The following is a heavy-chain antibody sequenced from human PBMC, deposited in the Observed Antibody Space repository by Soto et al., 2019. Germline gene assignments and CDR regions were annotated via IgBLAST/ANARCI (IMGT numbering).Heavy chain of an antibody. J-gene: IGHJ6*03. Sequence: PSETLSLTCTVSGDSISSGGYYWSWIRQHPGKGLEWIGYIYYSGSTYYNPSLKSRVTISVDTSKNQFSLKLSSVTAADTAVYYCARVYQSVAAAGLHYYMDVWGKGTTVTVS. CDR3: ARVYQSVAAAGLHYYMDV. CDR2: IYYSGST. V-gene: IGHV4-31*03. CDR1: GDSISSGGYY. D-gene: IGHD6-13*01.